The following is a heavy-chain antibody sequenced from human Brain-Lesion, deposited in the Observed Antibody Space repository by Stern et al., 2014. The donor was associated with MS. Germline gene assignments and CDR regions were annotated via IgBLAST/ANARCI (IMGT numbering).Heavy chain of an antibody. CDR3: AKEEGSSWSSEFDY. V-gene: IGHV3-23*04. J-gene: IGHJ4*02. CDR1: GFTFSNFA. D-gene: IGHD6-13*01. CDR2: VSVSGETT. Sequence: VQLGESGRRLVQPWGPLRLSCAASGFTFSNFAMSWVRQAPGKGLERVSAVSVSGETTHYADSVRGRFTISRDNSKNTLYLQMNRLRAEDTAVYFCAKEEGSSWSSEFDYWGQGTLVTVSS.